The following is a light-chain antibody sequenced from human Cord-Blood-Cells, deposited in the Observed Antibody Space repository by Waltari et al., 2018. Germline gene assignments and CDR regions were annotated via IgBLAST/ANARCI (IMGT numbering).Light chain of an antibody. V-gene: IGLV2-23*01. CDR2: EGS. CDR3: CSYAGSSTLV. J-gene: IGLJ2*01. Sequence: QSALTQPASVSGSPGQSITISCTGTSSDVGRYNLVSWYQQHPGKAPNLMIYEGSKRPSGVSNRFSGSKSGNTASLTISGLQAEDEADYYCCSYAGSSTLVFGGGTKRTVL. CDR1: SSDVGRYNL.